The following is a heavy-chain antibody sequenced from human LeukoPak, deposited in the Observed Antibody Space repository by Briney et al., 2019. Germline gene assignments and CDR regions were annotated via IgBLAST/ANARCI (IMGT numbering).Heavy chain of an antibody. V-gene: IGHV4-34*01. Sequence: SETLSLTCAVYGGSFSGYYWSWIRQPPGKGLEWIGEINHSGSTNYNPSLKSRVTISVDTSKNQFSLKLSSVTAADTAVYYCARARCGPILEWLFMDYWGQGTLVTVSS. CDR2: INHSGST. CDR1: GGSFSGYY. CDR3: ARARCGPILEWLFMDY. D-gene: IGHD3-3*01. J-gene: IGHJ4*02.